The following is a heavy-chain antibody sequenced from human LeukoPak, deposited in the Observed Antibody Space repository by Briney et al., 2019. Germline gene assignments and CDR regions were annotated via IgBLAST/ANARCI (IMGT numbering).Heavy chain of an antibody. J-gene: IGHJ6*03. CDR2: IWYDGSNK. Sequence: PGGSLRLSCAASGFTFSSYGMHWIRQAPGKGLEWVAVIWYDGSNKYYADSVKGRFTISRDNSKNTLYLQMNSLRAEDTAVYYCARVLSPVVHDYYYYYMDVWGKGTTVTVSS. CDR3: ARVLSPVVHDYYYYYMDV. CDR1: GFTFSSYG. D-gene: IGHD4-23*01. V-gene: IGHV3-33*01.